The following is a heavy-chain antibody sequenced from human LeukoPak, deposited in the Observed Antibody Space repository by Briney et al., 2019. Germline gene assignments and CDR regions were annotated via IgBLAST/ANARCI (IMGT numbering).Heavy chain of an antibody. Sequence: GASVKVSCKASGGTFSSYAISWVRQAPEQGLEWMGRIIPIFGTANYAQKFQGRVTITTDESTSTAYMELSSLRSEDTAVYYCARENSGYSCGSYNWFDPWGQGTLVTVSS. D-gene: IGHD5-18*01. V-gene: IGHV1-69*05. CDR3: ARENSGYSCGSYNWFDP. J-gene: IGHJ5*02. CDR2: IIPIFGTA. CDR1: GGTFSSYA.